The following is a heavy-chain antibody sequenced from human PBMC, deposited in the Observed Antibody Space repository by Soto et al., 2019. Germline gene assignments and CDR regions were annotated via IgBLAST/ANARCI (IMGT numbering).Heavy chain of an antibody. CDR1: GYTFTSYD. J-gene: IGHJ3*02. CDR2: MNPNSGNT. D-gene: IGHD3-3*01. V-gene: IGHV1-8*01. CDR3: ASQFLDLTPYDFWIGPPQNDAFDI. Sequence: ASVKVSCKASGYTFTSYDINWVRQATGQGLEWMGWMNPNSGNTGYAQKFQGRVTMTRNTSISTAYMELSSLRSDDTAVYYCASQFLDLTPYDFWIGPPQNDAFDIWGQGKMVTVSS.